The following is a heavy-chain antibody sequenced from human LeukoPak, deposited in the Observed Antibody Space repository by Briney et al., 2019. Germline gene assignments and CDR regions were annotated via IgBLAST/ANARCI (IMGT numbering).Heavy chain of an antibody. CDR2: ISYDGSNK. V-gene: IGHV3-30*03. J-gene: IGHJ4*02. CDR1: GFTFSSYW. Sequence: PGGSLRLSCAASGFTFSSYWMSWVRQAPGKGLEWVAVISYDGSNKYYADSVKGRFTISRDNSKNTLYLQMNSLRAEDTAVYYCARDFDYWGQGTLVTVPS. CDR3: ARDFDY.